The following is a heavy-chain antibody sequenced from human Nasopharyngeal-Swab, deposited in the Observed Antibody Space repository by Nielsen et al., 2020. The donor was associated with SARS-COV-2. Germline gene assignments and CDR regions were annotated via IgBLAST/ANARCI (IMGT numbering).Heavy chain of an antibody. CDR2: ISGSGGST. V-gene: IGHV3-23*01. D-gene: IGHD5-24*01. CDR3: AKSRDGYNYDAFHI. J-gene: IGHJ3*02. Sequence: GESLRLSCAASGFTFSSYAMSWVRQAPGKGLEWVSAISGSGGSTYYADSVKGRFTTSRDNSKNTLYLHMSSLRTEDTAVYYCAKSRDGYNYDAFHIWGHGTMVTVSS. CDR1: GFTFSSYA.